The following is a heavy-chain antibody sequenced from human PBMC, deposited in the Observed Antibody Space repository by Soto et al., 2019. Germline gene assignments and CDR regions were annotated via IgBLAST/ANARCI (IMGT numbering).Heavy chain of an antibody. V-gene: IGHV4-34*01. CDR3: ARRYPPYSSSWYGANGGWFDP. CDR2: INHSGST. CDR1: GGSFSGYY. D-gene: IGHD6-13*01. J-gene: IGHJ5*02. Sequence: SETLSLTCAVYGGSFSGYYWSWIRQPPGKGLEWIGEINHSGSTNYNPSLKSRVTISVDTSKNQFSLKLSSVTAADTAVYYCARRYPPYSSSWYGANGGWFDPWGQGTLVTSPQ.